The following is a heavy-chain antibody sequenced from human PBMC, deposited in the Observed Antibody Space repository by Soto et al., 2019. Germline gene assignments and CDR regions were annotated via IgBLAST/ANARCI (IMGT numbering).Heavy chain of an antibody. CDR1: GGSVSSDY. J-gene: IGHJ4*02. D-gene: IGHD5-12*01. V-gene: IGHV4-59*02. Sequence: QVHLQESGPGLLKPSETLSLTCIVSGGSVSSDYWSWIRQSPGKGLEWIAYIRYGGTTNYNPSLKSRVTISLDTSKNQFSLKVTSVTTTDTAVYYCARLGKLDGYNFDYWGQGTLVTVSS. CDR2: IRYGGTT. CDR3: ARLGKLDGYNFDY.